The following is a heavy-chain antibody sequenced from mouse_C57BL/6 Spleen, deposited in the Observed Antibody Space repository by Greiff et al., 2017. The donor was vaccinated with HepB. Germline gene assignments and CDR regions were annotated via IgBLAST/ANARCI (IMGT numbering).Heavy chain of an antibody. V-gene: IGHV5-9*01. Sequence: EVQRVESGGGLVKPGGSLKLSCAASGFTFSSYTMSWVRQTPEKRLEWVATISGGGGNTNYQDSVKGRFTISKDNAKNTLYLQMSSLRSEDTALYYCARQEGYYYVGSYACFAYWGQGTLVTVSA. CDR3: ARQEGYYYVGSYACFAY. CDR2: ISGGGGNT. CDR1: GFTFSSYT. J-gene: IGHJ3*01. D-gene: IGHD1-1*01.